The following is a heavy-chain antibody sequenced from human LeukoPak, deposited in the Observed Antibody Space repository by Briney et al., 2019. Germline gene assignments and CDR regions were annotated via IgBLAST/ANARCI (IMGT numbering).Heavy chain of an antibody. J-gene: IGHJ3*02. V-gene: IGHV4-4*07. CDR3: ARDRGYDTTDAFDI. D-gene: IGHD3-22*01. Sequence: SETLSLTXTVSGGSISSYYWSWIRQPAGKGLEWIGRIYTSGSTNYNPSLKSRVTMSVDTSKNQFSLKLSSVTAADTAVYYCARDRGYDTTDAFDIWGQGTMVTVSS. CDR2: IYTSGST. CDR1: GGSISSYY.